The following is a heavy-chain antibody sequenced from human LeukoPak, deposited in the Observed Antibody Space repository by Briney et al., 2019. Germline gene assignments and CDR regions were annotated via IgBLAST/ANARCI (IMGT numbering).Heavy chain of an antibody. CDR3: ARGSCSGGSCYISVCGMDV. CDR1: GFTFSDYY. D-gene: IGHD2-15*01. J-gene: IGHJ6*02. Sequence: GGSLRLSCAASGFTFSDYYMSWIRQAPGKGLEWVSYISSSGSTIYYADSVKGRFTISRDNAKNSLYLQMNSLRAEDTAVYYCARGSCSGGSCYISVCGMDVWGQGTTVTVSS. CDR2: ISSSGSTI. V-gene: IGHV3-11*01.